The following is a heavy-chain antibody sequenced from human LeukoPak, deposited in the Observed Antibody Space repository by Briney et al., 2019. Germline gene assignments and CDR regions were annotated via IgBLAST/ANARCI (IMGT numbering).Heavy chain of an antibody. CDR3: ARDLVGVGVFDL. CDR1: GGSISSYY. D-gene: IGHD2-2*01. Sequence: SETLSLTCTVSGGSISSYYWSWIRQPPGKGLEWIGYISDSGSTNYNPSLKSRVTISVDTSQNQFSLKLSSVTAADTAVYYCARDLVGVGVFDLWGRGTLVTVSS. J-gene: IGHJ2*01. V-gene: IGHV4-59*01. CDR2: ISDSGST.